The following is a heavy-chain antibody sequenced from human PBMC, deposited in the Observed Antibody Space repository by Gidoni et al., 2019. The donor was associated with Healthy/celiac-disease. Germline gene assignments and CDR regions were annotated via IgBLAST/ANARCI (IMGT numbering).Heavy chain of an antibody. CDR1: GGSISSSSYY. D-gene: IGHD3-16*01. J-gene: IGHJ5*02. CDR3: AREFRDPGGMIDP. CDR2: IYYSGST. Sequence: QLQLHESGPGLVKPSETLSLTCTVSGGSISSSSYYWGWIRQPPGKGLEWIGSIYYSGSTYYNPSLKSRVTISVDTSKNQFSLKLSSVTAADTSVYYCAREFRDPGGMIDPWGQGTLVTVSS. V-gene: IGHV4-39*02.